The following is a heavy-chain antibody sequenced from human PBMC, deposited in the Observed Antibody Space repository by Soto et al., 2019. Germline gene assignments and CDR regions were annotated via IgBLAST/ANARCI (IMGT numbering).Heavy chain of an antibody. CDR2: IKEDGSLK. D-gene: IGHD2-2*02. Sequence: GGSLRLSCAASGFYITNYWMTWVRQAPGKGPEWVANIKEDGSLKFYVDSVRGRFTISRDNAKNSVYLGMSRLRAEDTAVYYCVRDSYTAHWHTAGEDYWGQGTLVTVSS. J-gene: IGHJ4*02. V-gene: IGHV3-7*01. CDR3: VRDSYTAHWHTAGEDY. CDR1: GFYITNYW.